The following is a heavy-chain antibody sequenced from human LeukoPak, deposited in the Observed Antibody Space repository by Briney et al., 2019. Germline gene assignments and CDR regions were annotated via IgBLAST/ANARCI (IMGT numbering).Heavy chain of an antibody. Sequence: GGSLRLSCAASGFTFSSYAMSWVRQAPGKGLEWGSAITKSGPYTFYADSVKGRLTISRDNSRNTLYLQMNSLRAEDTAIYYCVRDVDLYRTTWYVFDYWGQGTLVTVSS. D-gene: IGHD3-16*01. CDR1: GFTFSSYA. CDR2: ITKSGPYT. CDR3: VRDVDLYRTTWYVFDY. J-gene: IGHJ4*02. V-gene: IGHV3-23*01.